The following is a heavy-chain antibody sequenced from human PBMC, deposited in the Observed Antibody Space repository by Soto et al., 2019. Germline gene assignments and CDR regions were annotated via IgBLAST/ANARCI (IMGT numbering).Heavy chain of an antibody. J-gene: IGHJ4*02. D-gene: IGHD3-22*01. Sequence: SETLSLTCALSGGSISSAGYSWSWIRQPPGKGLEWIGYIYHSGSTYYNPSLKSRVTISVDTSKNQFSLKLSSVTAADTAVYYCARVYYYDSSGYYYRSGGYFHYWGQGTLVTVS. CDR1: GGSISSAGYS. CDR2: IYHSGST. CDR3: ARVYYYDSSGYYYRSGGYFHY. V-gene: IGHV4-30-2*05.